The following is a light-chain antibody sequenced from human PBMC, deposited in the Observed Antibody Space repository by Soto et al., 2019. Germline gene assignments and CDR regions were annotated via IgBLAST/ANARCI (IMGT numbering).Light chain of an antibody. CDR3: QQYASYTST. V-gene: IGKV3-20*01. Sequence: EILLTQYPGTLSLSPGERATLSCRASQSVSSRYLAWYQKKPGKAPRLLIYVASSRATGIPERLSGRGYGTDLTITISSMETEDVEIYYCQQYASYTSTFGGGTKVDIK. CDR1: QSVSSRY. J-gene: IGKJ4*01. CDR2: VAS.